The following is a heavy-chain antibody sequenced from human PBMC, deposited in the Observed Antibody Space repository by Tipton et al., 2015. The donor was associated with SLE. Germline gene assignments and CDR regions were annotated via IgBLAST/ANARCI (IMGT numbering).Heavy chain of an antibody. CDR1: GFTFSDYY. CDR2: ISSSSSYT. J-gene: IGHJ1*01. CDR3: AREGQVAGAAEYFQH. Sequence: SLRLSCAASGFTFSDYYMSWIRQAPGKGLEWVSYISSSSSYTNYADSVKGRFTISRDNAKNSLYLQMNSLRAEDTAVYYCAREGQVAGAAEYFQHWGQGTLVTVSS. V-gene: IGHV3-11*06. D-gene: IGHD6-19*01.